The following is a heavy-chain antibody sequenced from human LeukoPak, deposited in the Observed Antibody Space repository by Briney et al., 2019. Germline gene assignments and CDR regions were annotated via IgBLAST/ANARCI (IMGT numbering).Heavy chain of an antibody. V-gene: IGHV3-21*01. D-gene: IGHD6-13*01. Sequence: GGSLRLSCAASGFTFSSYSMNWVRQAPGKGLEWVSSISSSSSYIYYADSVKGRFTISRDNAKNSLYLQMNSLRAEDTAVYYCARDRDPTRSWQFDYWGHGTLVTVSS. J-gene: IGHJ4*01. CDR2: ISSSSSYI. CDR3: ARDRDPTRSWQFDY. CDR1: GFTFSSYS.